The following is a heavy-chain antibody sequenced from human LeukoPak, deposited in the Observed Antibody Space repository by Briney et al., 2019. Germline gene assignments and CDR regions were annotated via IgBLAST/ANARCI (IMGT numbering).Heavy chain of an antibody. Sequence: ASVKVSCKASGCTFTSYGISWVRQAPGQGLEWMGWISAYNGNTNYAQKLQGRVTMTTDTSTSTAYMELRSLRSDDTAVYYCARDGSIGIVGATWSGYWGQGTLVTVSS. CDR2: ISAYNGNT. CDR1: GCTFTSYG. CDR3: ARDGSIGIVGATWSGY. J-gene: IGHJ4*02. D-gene: IGHD1-26*01. V-gene: IGHV1-18*01.